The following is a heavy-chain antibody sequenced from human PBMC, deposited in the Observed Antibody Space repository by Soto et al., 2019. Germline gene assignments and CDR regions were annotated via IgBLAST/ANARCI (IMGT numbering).Heavy chain of an antibody. CDR2: IIPILGIA. Sequence: QVQLVQSGAEVKKPGSSVKVSCKASGGTFSSYTISWVRQAPGQGLEWMGRIIPILGIANYAQKFQGRVTITADKSTGTAYMELSSLRSEDTAVYYCARSGVEQQLVKGYDYWGQGTLVTVSS. CDR3: ARSGVEQQLVKGYDY. CDR1: GGTFSSYT. V-gene: IGHV1-69*02. J-gene: IGHJ4*02. D-gene: IGHD6-13*01.